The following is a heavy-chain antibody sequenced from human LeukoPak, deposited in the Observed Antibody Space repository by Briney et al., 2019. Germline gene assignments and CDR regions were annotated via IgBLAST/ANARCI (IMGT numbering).Heavy chain of an antibody. CDR1: GFTFTDYW. J-gene: IGHJ4*02. Sequence: GGSPRLSCTASGFTFTDYWMTWVRQAPGQGLEWLANIRQDGGATFYGGSVKGRFTISRDNAKNSLFLQMNSLRAEDTAVYYCATSKDTAGGPYWGQGTLVTVSS. CDR3: ATSKDTAGGPY. D-gene: IGHD6-13*01. CDR2: IRQDGGAT. V-gene: IGHV3-7*01.